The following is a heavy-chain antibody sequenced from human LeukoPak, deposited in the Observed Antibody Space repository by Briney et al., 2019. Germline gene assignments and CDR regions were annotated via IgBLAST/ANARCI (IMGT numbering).Heavy chain of an antibody. CDR1: GYTFTSYG. CDR2: ISAYNGNT. Sequence: ASVKVSCKASGYTFTSYGISWVRQAPGQGLEWMGWISAYNGNTNYAQKLQGRVTMTTDTSTSTAYMELSRLRSDDTAVYYCARSPYCSSTSCYPGGYYYYMDVWGKGTTVTVSS. D-gene: IGHD2-2*01. J-gene: IGHJ6*03. V-gene: IGHV1-18*01. CDR3: ARSPYCSSTSCYPGGYYYYMDV.